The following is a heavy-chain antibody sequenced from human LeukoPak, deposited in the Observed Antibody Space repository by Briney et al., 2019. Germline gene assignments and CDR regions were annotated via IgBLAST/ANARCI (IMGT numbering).Heavy chain of an antibody. CDR3: ATPIGDSSSSEE. CDR2: LNDSGST. J-gene: IGHJ4*02. V-gene: IGHV4-34*01. D-gene: IGHD6-13*01. Sequence: SETLSLTCAVYGGSFSGNYWAWIRQPPEKGLEWIGELNDSGSTNYNPSLKSRVTISLDTSKNQFSLRLSSVTAADTAVYYCATPIGDSSSSEEWGQGTLVTVSS. CDR1: GGSFSGNY.